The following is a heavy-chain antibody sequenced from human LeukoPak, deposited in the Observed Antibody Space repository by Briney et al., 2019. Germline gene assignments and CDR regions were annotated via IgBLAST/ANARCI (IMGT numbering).Heavy chain of an antibody. V-gene: IGHV4-4*07. Sequence: PSETLSLTCTVAGGSISSYYWSWIRQPAGKGLECIGRNYTSGSTNYNTSLKSRVTMSVDTSKNQFSLKLSSVTAADTAVYYCARERNRYCSGGSCYSNKGGPIDYWGQGTLVTVSS. CDR1: GGSISSYY. J-gene: IGHJ4*02. CDR2: NYTSGST. CDR3: ARERNRYCSGGSCYSNKGGPIDY. D-gene: IGHD2-15*01.